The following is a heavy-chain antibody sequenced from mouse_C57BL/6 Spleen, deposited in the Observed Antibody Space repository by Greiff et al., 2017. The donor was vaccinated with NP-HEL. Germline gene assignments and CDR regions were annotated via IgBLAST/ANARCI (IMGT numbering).Heavy chain of an antibody. J-gene: IGHJ2*01. D-gene: IGHD2-10*01. CDR3: ARKAYPRGYFDY. V-gene: IGHV3-6*01. CDR2: ISYDGSN. Sequence: DVKLQESGPGLVKPSQSLSLTCSVTGYSITSGYYWNWIRQFPGNKLEWMGYISYDGSNNYNPSLKNRISITRDTSKNQFFLKLNSVTTEDTATYYCARKAYPRGYFDYWGQGTTLTVSS. CDR1: GYSITSGYY.